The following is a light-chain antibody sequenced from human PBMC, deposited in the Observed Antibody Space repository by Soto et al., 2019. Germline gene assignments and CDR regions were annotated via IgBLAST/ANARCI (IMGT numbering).Light chain of an antibody. J-gene: IGKJ2*01. Sequence: DIQMTQSPSTLSASVGDRVAITCRASETISNFLAWYQQKPGKAPKLLFFDASNLESGVPSRFSGSGSGTEFTLTLTSLQPDDFATYYCQQYKIFPYTFGQGTNLDLK. V-gene: IGKV1-5*01. CDR2: DAS. CDR1: ETISNF. CDR3: QQYKIFPYT.